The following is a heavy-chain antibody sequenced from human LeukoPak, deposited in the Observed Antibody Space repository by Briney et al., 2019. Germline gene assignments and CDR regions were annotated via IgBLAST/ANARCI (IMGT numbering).Heavy chain of an antibody. V-gene: IGHV4-34*01. J-gene: IGHJ4*02. CDR3: ARYYGVLYFDY. CDR1: GGSFSGYY. D-gene: IGHD4-17*01. CDR2: INHSGST. Sequence: PPETLSLTCAVYGGSFSGYYWSWIRQPPGKGLEWIGEINHSGSTNYNPSLKSRVTISVDTSKNQFSLKLSSVTAADTAVYYCARYYGVLYFDYWGQGTLVTVSS.